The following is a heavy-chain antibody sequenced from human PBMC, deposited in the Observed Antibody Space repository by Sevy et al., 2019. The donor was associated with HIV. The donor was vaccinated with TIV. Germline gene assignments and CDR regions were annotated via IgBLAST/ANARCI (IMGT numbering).Heavy chain of an antibody. CDR1: GGSISSYY. CDR3: ARVSTTVTRGGAFDI. J-gene: IGHJ3*02. Sequence: SETLSPTCTVSGGSISSYYWSWIRQPPGKGLEWIGYIYYSGSTNYNPSLKSRVTISVDTSKNQFSLKLSSVTAADTAVYYCARVSTTVTRGGAFDIWGQGTMVTVSS. CDR2: IYYSGST. D-gene: IGHD4-17*01. V-gene: IGHV4-59*01.